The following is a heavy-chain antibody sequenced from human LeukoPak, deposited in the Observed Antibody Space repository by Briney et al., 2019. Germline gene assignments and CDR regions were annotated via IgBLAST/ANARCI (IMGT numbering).Heavy chain of an antibody. V-gene: IGHV3-66*01. Sequence: GGSLRLSCAASGFTFSSCAMSWVRQAPRKGLEWVSIIYSGDNTYYADSVKGRFTISRDNSKNTLFLQMNSLRAEDTAVYYCARDRGSGYDPGYFDYWGQGTLVTVSS. D-gene: IGHD5-12*01. J-gene: IGHJ4*02. CDR1: GFTFSSCA. CDR2: IYSGDNT. CDR3: ARDRGSGYDPGYFDY.